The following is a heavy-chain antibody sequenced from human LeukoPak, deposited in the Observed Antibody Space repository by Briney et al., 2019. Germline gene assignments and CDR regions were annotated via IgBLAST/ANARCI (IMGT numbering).Heavy chain of an antibody. CDR1: GYTFTTYW. Sequence: GGSLKISCKGSGYTFTTYWIGWVRQMPGKGLEWMGIIYPGDSDPRYSPSFQGQVTISADKSISTAYLQWSSLKASDSAMYYCARHGLGSSWFGFDYWGQGTLVTVSS. CDR2: IYPGDSDP. CDR3: ARHGLGSSWFGFDY. J-gene: IGHJ4*02. D-gene: IGHD6-13*01. V-gene: IGHV5-51*01.